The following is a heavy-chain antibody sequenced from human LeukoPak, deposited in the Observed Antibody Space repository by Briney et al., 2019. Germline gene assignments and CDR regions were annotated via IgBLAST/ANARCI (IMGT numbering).Heavy chain of an antibody. V-gene: IGHV1-8*01. Sequence: ASVTVSFKASGYTFTSYDINWVRQAPGQGLEWMGWMNPNSGNTGYAQKFQGRVTMTRNTSISTAYMELSSLRSEDTAVSYCARGYCSSTSCYHWFDPWGQGTLVTVSS. J-gene: IGHJ5*02. CDR1: GYTFTSYD. D-gene: IGHD2-2*01. CDR3: ARGYCSSTSCYHWFDP. CDR2: MNPNSGNT.